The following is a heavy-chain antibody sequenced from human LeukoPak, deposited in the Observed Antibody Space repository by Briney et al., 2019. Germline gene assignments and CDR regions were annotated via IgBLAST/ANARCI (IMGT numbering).Heavy chain of an antibody. CDR3: ARSRATVGTSDGWFDP. J-gene: IGHJ5*02. V-gene: IGHV1-18*01. CDR1: GYTFTSYG. Sequence: GASVKVSCKASGYTFTSYGISWVRQAPGQGLEWMGWISAYNGNTNYAQKLQGRVTITTDTSTNTAYMELKNLRADDTAVYCCARSRATVGTSDGWFDPWGQGTLVTVSS. CDR2: ISAYNGNT. D-gene: IGHD4-23*01.